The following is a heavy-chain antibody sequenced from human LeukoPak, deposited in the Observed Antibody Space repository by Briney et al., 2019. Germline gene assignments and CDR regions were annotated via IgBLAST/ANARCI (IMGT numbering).Heavy chain of an antibody. CDR3: ARDGCSSTSCYKEPFDY. Sequence: PGGSLRLSCAASGFTFSSYWMSWVRQAPGKGLEWVANIKQDGSEKYYVDSVKGRFTISRDNAKNSLYLQMNSLRAEDTAVYYCARDGCSSTSCYKEPFDYWGQGTLVTVSS. D-gene: IGHD2-2*02. CDR2: IKQDGSEK. V-gene: IGHV3-7*01. CDR1: GFTFSSYW. J-gene: IGHJ4*02.